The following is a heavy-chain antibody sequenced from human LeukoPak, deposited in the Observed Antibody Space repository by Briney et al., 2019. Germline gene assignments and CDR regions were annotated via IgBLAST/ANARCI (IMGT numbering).Heavy chain of an antibody. D-gene: IGHD2-15*01. V-gene: IGHV3-30*18. CDR2: ISYDGSNK. CDR1: GFTFSTYG. Sequence: GGSLRLSCAASGFTFSTYGMHWVRQAPGKGLEWVAVISYDGSNKYYADSVKGRFTISRDNSKNTLYLQMNSLRAEDTAVYYCAKDSTRWYFDYWGQGTLVTVSS. CDR3: AKDSTRWYFDY. J-gene: IGHJ4*02.